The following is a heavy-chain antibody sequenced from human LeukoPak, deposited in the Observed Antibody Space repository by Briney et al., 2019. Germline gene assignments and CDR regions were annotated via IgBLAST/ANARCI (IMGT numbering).Heavy chain of an antibody. CDR1: GGSFSGYY. J-gene: IGHJ4*02. Sequence: SETLSLTCAVYGGSFSGYYWSWIRQPPGKGLEWIGEINHSGSTNYNPSLKSRVTISVDTSKSQFSLQLRSVTAADTAVYYCARGRGAAGDFDYWGQGTLVTVSS. CDR2: INHSGST. CDR3: ARGRGAAGDFDY. D-gene: IGHD6-13*01. V-gene: IGHV4-34*01.